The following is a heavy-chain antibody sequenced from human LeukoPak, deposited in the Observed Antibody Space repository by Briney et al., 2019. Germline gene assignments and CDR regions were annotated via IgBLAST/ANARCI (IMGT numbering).Heavy chain of an antibody. D-gene: IGHD4-17*01. CDR2: IRGSGGNT. CDR1: GFTFSVYA. CDR3: AKLLNDYGDYYFDS. V-gene: IGHV3-23*01. J-gene: IGHJ4*02. Sequence: GSLRLSCAASGFTFSVYAMSWVRQAPGKGLEWVSAIRGSGGNTYYADSVKGRFTISRDNSKNTLYLQMNSLRADDTAAYYCAKLLNDYGDYYFDSWGQGTLVTVSS.